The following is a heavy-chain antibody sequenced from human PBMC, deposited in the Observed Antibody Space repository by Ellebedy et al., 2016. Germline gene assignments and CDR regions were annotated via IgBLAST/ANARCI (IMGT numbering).Heavy chain of an antibody. J-gene: IGHJ6*02. Sequence: GESLKISCAASGFIFSNYAMYWVRQAPGKGLEWVAVISYDGGNKYYADSVKGRFTISRDNSKNTLYLQMNSLRAEDTAVYYCARAYGSGTSEYCYGMDVWGQGTTVTVSS. V-gene: IGHV3-30-3*01. CDR2: ISYDGGNK. CDR1: GFIFSNYA. D-gene: IGHD3-10*01. CDR3: ARAYGSGTSEYCYGMDV.